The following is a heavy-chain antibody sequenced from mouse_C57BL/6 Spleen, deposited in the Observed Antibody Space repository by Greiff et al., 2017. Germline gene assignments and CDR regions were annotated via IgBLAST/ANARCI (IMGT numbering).Heavy chain of an antibody. D-gene: IGHD3-1*01. CDR1: GFTFSNYW. CDR3: IGKEGFAY. J-gene: IGHJ3*01. V-gene: IGHV6-3*01. Sequence: EVQVVESGGGLVQPGGSMKLSCVASGFTFSNYWMNWVRQSPEKGLEWVAQIRLKSDNYATHYAESVKGRFTISRDDSKSSVYLQMNNLRAEDTGIYYCIGKEGFAYWGQGTLVTVSA. CDR2: IRLKSDNYAT.